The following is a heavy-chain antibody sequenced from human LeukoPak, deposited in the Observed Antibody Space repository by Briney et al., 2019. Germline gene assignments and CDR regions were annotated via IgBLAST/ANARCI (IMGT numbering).Heavy chain of an antibody. Sequence: SETLSLTCAVYGGSFSGYYWSWIRQPPGKGLEWVGEINHSGSTNYNPSLKSRVTISVDTSKNQFSLKLSSVTAADTAVYYCARNRATTRGSRFDPWGQGTLVTVSS. CDR2: INHSGST. CDR1: GGSFSGYY. D-gene: IGHD1-26*01. V-gene: IGHV4-34*01. J-gene: IGHJ5*02. CDR3: ARNRATTRGSRFDP.